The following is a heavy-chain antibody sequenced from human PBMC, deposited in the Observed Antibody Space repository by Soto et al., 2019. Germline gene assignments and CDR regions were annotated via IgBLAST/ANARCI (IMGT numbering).Heavy chain of an antibody. D-gene: IGHD2-2*01. J-gene: IGHJ5*02. V-gene: IGHV1-69*12. CDR3: ARDLLLVPAAMGGHNWFDP. CDR1: GGTFSSYA. Sequence: QVQLVQSGAEVKKPGSSVKVSCKASGGTFSSYAISWVRQAPGQGLEWMGGIIPIFGTANYAQKFQGRVTITADESTSTAYMELSSLRSEDTAVYYCARDLLLVPAAMGGHNWFDPWGQGTLVTVSS. CDR2: IIPIFGTA.